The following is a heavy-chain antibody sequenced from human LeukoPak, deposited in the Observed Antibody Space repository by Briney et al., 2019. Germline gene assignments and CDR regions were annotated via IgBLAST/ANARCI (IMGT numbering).Heavy chain of an antibody. Sequence: GGSLRLSCAASGLTFSDYYMTWIRQAPGKGLEWVSYISTSGTYTNYAASVRGRFTISRDNAKNSLYLQMSSLRAEDTAVYYCATSGPPGSVYFDFWGQGTLVTVSS. CDR2: ISTSGTYT. V-gene: IGHV3-11*06. D-gene: IGHD6-19*01. J-gene: IGHJ4*02. CDR1: GLTFSDYY. CDR3: ATSGPPGSVYFDF.